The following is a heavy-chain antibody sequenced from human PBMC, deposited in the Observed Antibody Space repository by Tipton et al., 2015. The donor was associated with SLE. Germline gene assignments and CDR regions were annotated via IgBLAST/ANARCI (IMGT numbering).Heavy chain of an antibody. CDR3: ARVCITMVNGVVGDDAFDI. V-gene: IGHV3-48*03. CDR2: ISTSGNAI. J-gene: IGHJ3*02. D-gene: IGHD1-14*01. CDR1: GFTFSNYE. Sequence: CLRLSCAGSGFTFSNYEMVWVRQAPGKGLEWISYISTSGNAIYSADSVEGRFTVSLDNAENSLYLQMNNLRADDTAVYYCARVCITMVNGVVGDDAFDISGQGTTVTVSS.